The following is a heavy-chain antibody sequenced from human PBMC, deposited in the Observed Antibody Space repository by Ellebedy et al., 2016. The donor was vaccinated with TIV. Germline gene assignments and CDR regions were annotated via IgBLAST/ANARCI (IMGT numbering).Heavy chain of an antibody. CDR3: VRGQSSGVGTPY. D-gene: IGHD1-26*01. J-gene: IGHJ4*02. CDR1: GFTFSNYW. CDR2: IKQDGSEK. Sequence: PGGSLRLTCAASGFTFSNYWMSWVRQAPGKGLEWVANIKQDGSEKYYVDSVKCRFTISRDNAKNSLYLQMTSLRAEDTAVYYCVRGQSSGVGTPYWGQGALVTVSS. V-gene: IGHV3-7*01.